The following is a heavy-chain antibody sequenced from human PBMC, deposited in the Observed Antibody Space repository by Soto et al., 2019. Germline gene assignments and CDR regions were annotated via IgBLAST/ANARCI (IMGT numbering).Heavy chain of an antibody. CDR2: ISYDGSNK. D-gene: IGHD6-19*01. J-gene: IGHJ4*02. Sequence: GCSLRLSCAASGVTVSSFGMHWVRQAPGKGLEWVALISYDGSNKYYADSVKGRFTISRDKSKNTLYLQMNSLRAEDTAVYYCAKDRGWSSADLDYWGQGTLVTVSS. CDR1: GVTVSSFG. CDR3: AKDRGWSSADLDY. V-gene: IGHV3-30*18.